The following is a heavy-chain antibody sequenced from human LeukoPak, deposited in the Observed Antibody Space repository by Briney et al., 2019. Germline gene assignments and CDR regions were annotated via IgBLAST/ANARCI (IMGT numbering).Heavy chain of an antibody. CDR3: ARDKRQWLVLGPNDY. CDR1: GYTFAGNY. Sequence: GASVKVSCKASGYTFAGNYMHWVRQAPGQGLEWMGWISAYNGNTNYAQKLQGRVTMTTDTSTSTAYMELRSLRSDDTAVYYCARDKRQWLVLGPNDYWGQGTLVTVSS. D-gene: IGHD6-19*01. J-gene: IGHJ4*02. CDR2: ISAYNGNT. V-gene: IGHV1-18*04.